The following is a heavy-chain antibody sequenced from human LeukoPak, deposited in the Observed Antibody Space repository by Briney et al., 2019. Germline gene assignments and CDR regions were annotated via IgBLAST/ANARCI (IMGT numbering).Heavy chain of an antibody. CDR3: AKVGQDYGDHYFFDS. Sequence: GGSLRLSCAASGFTVSSNYMSWVRQAPGKGLEWVAFIRFDGSKDYYADSVKGRFTISRDNAKNTLYLQMNSLRVEDTAVYFCAKVGQDYGDHYFFDSWGQGTLVTVSS. D-gene: IGHD4-17*01. J-gene: IGHJ4*02. V-gene: IGHV3-30*02. CDR2: IRFDGSKD. CDR1: GFTVSSNY.